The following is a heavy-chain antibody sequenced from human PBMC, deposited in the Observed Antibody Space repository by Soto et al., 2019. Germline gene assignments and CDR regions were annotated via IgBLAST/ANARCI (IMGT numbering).Heavy chain of an antibody. V-gene: IGHV1-18*04. Sequence: AAVKVSCKASGYTFTSYGISWVRQAPGQGLEWMGWISAYNGNTNYAQKLQGRVTMTTDTSTSTAYMELRSLRSDDTAVYYCARDQRIIAVSGTSAYYYGMDGWG. D-gene: IGHD6-19*01. CDR2: ISAYNGNT. J-gene: IGHJ6*02. CDR1: GYTFTSYG. CDR3: ARDQRIIAVSGTSAYYYGMDG.